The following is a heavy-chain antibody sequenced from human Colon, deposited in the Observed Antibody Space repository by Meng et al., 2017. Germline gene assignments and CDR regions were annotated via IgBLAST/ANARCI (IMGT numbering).Heavy chain of an antibody. CDR1: GYTFTTTG. V-gene: IGHV1-18*01. Sequence: QVQVVQLGAAGKKPGASVKVSGKASGYTFTTTGISWVRQAPGQGLEWMGWINPYNGNTNYPQKLQGRVTMTTDTSTSTAYMELRSLRSDDTAVYYCARFNHRAPDYWGQGTLVTVSS. CDR3: ARFNHRAPDY. CDR2: INPYNGNT. J-gene: IGHJ4*02. D-gene: IGHD1-14*01.